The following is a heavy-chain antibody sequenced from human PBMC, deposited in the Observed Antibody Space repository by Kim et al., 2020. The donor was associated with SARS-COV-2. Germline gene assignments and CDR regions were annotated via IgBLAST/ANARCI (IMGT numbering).Heavy chain of an antibody. J-gene: IGHJ6*02. Sequence: NYADSVQGRFTISSDNAKKALYLQMNSLRAEDTAVYYCARKSHRYYYGMDVWGQGTTVTVSS. CDR3: ARKSHRYYYGMDV. V-gene: IGHV3-11*03.